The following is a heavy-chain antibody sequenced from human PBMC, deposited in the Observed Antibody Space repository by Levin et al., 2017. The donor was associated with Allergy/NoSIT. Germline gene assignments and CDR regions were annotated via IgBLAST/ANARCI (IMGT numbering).Heavy chain of an antibody. J-gene: IGHJ6*02. CDR3: ASDLSLWGTYRFPYHGMVV. V-gene: IGHV3-7*01. D-gene: IGHD3-16*02. CDR1: GFISSTYW. CDR2: IKQDGTEK. Sequence: PGGSLRLSCVGSGFISSTYWMSWVRQAPGKGLEWVANIKQDGTEKFYVGSVKGRFTISRDNAKNSLYLQMNSLRAEDTAVYYCASDLSLWGTYRFPYHGMVVCGPGTTFTVSS.